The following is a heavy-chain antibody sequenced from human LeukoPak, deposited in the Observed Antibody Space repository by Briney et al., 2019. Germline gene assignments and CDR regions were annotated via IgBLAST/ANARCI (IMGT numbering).Heavy chain of an antibody. CDR2: ISTYGGST. CDR3: ARSIRGYDGQSAFDY. V-gene: IGHV1-18*01. CDR1: GYNFINYG. Sequence: ASVKVSCKASGYNFINYGVNWVRQAPGQGLEWMGWISTYGGSTNFAPKFQGRVTLTTDTSTNTVNMELRSLRSDDTAVYYCARSIRGYDGQSAFDYWGQGTLVTVSS. D-gene: IGHD5-12*01. J-gene: IGHJ4*02.